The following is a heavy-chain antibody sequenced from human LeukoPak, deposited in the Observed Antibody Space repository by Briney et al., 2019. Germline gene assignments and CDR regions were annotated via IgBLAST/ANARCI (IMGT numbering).Heavy chain of an antibody. V-gene: IGHV3-11*01. Sequence: GGSLRLSCAASGFTFSDYYMSWIRQAPGKGLEWVSYISSSGSTIYYADSVKGRFTISRDNAKNSLYLHMNSLRAEDTAVYYCARVSSGLNVWGSYRNLDYWGQGTLVTVSS. CDR3: ARVSSGLNVWGSYRNLDY. CDR1: GFTFSDYY. J-gene: IGHJ4*02. D-gene: IGHD3-16*02. CDR2: ISSSGSTI.